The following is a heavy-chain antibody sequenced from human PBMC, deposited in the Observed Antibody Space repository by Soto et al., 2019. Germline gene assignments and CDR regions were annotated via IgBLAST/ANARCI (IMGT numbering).Heavy chain of an antibody. V-gene: IGHV4-59*01. J-gene: IGHJ6*02. CDR1: GGSISSYY. CDR3: ARGGGYSYGYYYGMDV. D-gene: IGHD5-18*01. Sequence: SETLSLTCTVSGGSISSYYWCWIRQPPGKGLERIGYIYYSGSTNYNPSLKSRVTISVDTSKNQFSLKLSSVTAADTAVYYCARGGGYSYGYYYGMDVWGQGTTVTVSS. CDR2: IYYSGST.